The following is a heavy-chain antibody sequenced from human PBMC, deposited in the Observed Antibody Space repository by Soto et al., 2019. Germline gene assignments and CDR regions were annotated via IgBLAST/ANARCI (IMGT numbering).Heavy chain of an antibody. J-gene: IGHJ5*02. Sequence: SETLSLTCTVSGGSISSYYWSWIRQPPGEGLEWIGYIYYSGSTNYNPSLKSRATISVDTSKNQFSLKLSSVTAADTAVYYCARGVELRLRVGWFDPWGQGTLVTVSS. D-gene: IGHD1-7*01. V-gene: IGHV4-59*01. CDR1: GGSISSYY. CDR3: ARGVELRLRVGWFDP. CDR2: IYYSGST.